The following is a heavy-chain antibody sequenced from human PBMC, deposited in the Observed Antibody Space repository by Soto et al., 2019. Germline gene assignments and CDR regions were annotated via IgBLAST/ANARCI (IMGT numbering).Heavy chain of an antibody. Sequence: LRLSCAASGFTFSSYGMHWVRQAPGKGLEWVAVISYDGSNKYYADSVKGRFTISRDNSKNTLYLQMNSLRAEDTAVYYCAKQRVVGATWYYGMDVWGQGTTVTVSS. CDR1: GFTFSSYG. D-gene: IGHD1-26*01. V-gene: IGHV3-30*18. CDR3: AKQRVVGATWYYGMDV. J-gene: IGHJ6*02. CDR2: ISYDGSNK.